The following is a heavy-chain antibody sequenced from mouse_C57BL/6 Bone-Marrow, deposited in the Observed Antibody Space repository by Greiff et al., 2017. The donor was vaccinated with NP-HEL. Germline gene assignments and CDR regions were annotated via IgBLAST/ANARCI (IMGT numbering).Heavy chain of an antibody. Sequence: EVKLQESGPGLVKPSQSLSLTCSVTGYSITSGYYWNWIRQFPGNKLEWMGSISYDGSNNYNPSLKNRISITRDTSKNQFFLKLNSVTTEDTATYYCARDPYYYGSSYWYFDVWGTGTTVTVSS. CDR2: ISYDGSN. J-gene: IGHJ1*03. CDR1: GYSITSGYY. D-gene: IGHD1-1*01. CDR3: ARDPYYYGSSYWYFDV. V-gene: IGHV3-6*01.